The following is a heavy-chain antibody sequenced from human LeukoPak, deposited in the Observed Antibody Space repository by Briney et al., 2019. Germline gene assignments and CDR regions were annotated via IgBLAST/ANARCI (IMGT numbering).Heavy chain of an antibody. CDR1: GGSISSYY. CDR3: ARGGYDFWSGYYTTLYYFDY. Sequence: SETLSLTCTVSGGSISSYYWSWIRQPPGKGLEWIGYIYYSGSTNYNPSLKSRVTISVDTSKNQFSLKLSSVTAADTAVYYCARGGYDFWSGYYTTLYYFDYWGQGTLVTVSS. D-gene: IGHD3-3*01. J-gene: IGHJ4*02. CDR2: IYYSGST. V-gene: IGHV4-59*01.